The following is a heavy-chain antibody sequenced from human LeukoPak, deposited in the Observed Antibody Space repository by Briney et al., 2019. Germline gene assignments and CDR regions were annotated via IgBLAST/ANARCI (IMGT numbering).Heavy chain of an antibody. Sequence: TSETLFLTCAVYGGSFNGYYWSWIRQPPGKGLEWIGELNHSGSTNYNPSLKSRVTISVDTSKNQFSLKLSSVTAADTAVYYCASGPLNHSGYYGYYFDYWGQGTLVTVSS. D-gene: IGHD5-12*01. CDR3: ASGPLNHSGYYGYYFDY. V-gene: IGHV4-34*01. CDR2: LNHSGST. CDR1: GGSFNGYY. J-gene: IGHJ4*02.